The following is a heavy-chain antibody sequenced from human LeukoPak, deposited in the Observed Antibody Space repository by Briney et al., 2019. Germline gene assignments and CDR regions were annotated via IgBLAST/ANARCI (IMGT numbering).Heavy chain of an antibody. CDR2: IYYSGST. J-gene: IGHJ5*02. Sequence: SETLSLTCTVSGGSISSYYWSWIRQPPGKGLEWIGYIYYSGSTNYNPSLKSRVTISVDTSKNQFSLKLSSVTAADTAVYYCAREAIGWFDPWGQGTLVTVSS. CDR1: GGSISSYY. V-gene: IGHV4-59*01. D-gene: IGHD3-22*01. CDR3: AREAIGWFDP.